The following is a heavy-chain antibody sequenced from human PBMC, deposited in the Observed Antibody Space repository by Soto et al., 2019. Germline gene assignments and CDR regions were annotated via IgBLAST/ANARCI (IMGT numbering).Heavy chain of an antibody. CDR1: GYTFTSYG. CDR3: ARDLGGSYYAPVDY. CDR2: ISAYNGNT. J-gene: IGHJ4*02. V-gene: IGHV1-18*01. Sequence: QVQLVQSGAEVKKPGASVKVSCKASGYTFTSYGISWVRQAPGQGLEWMGWISAYNGNTKYAQKHQGRVTMTTDTSTSTANMEQRSLKYDDTAMYYCARDLGGSYYAPVDYWGQGTLVTVYS. D-gene: IGHD1-26*01.